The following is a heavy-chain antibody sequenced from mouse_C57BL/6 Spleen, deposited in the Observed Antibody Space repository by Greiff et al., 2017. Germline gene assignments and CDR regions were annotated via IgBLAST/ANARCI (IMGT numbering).Heavy chain of an antibody. CDR1: GFSLTSYG. CDR2: IWSDGST. CDR3: ARHFDYDGYAMDY. Sequence: QVQLKESGPGLVAPSQSLSITCTVSGFSLTSYGVHWVRQPPGKGLEWLVVIWSDGSTTYNSALKSRLSISKDNSKSQVFLKMNSLQTDDTAMYYCARHFDYDGYAMDYWGQGTSVTVSS. D-gene: IGHD2-4*01. J-gene: IGHJ4*01. V-gene: IGHV2-6-1*01.